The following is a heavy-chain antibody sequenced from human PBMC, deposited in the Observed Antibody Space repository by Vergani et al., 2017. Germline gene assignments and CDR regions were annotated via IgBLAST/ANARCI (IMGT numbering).Heavy chain of an antibody. CDR3: ARGITMVRESPPYYFDY. Sequence: QVQLQESGPGLVKPSETLSLTCTVSGGSISSYYWSWIRQPPGKGLEWIGYIYYSGSTNYNPSLKSRVTISVDTSKNQFSLKLSSVTAADTAVYYCARGITMVRESPPYYFDYWGQGTLVTVSS. V-gene: IGHV4-59*01. CDR1: GGSISSYY. D-gene: IGHD3-10*01. J-gene: IGHJ4*02. CDR2: IYYSGST.